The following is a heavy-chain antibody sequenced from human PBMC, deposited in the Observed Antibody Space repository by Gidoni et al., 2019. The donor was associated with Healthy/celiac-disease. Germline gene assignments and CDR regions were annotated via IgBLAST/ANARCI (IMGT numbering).Heavy chain of an antibody. Sequence: EVQLLESGGGLVQPGGSMRLSCSASGFTFSSYAMIWVREAPGKGLEWVSAISGSGGSTYYADSVKGRFTISRDDSKNTLYLQMNSLRAEDTAVYYCAKRAVLWYWDYWGQGTLVTVSS. CDR1: GFTFSSYA. V-gene: IGHV3-23*01. D-gene: IGHD2-8*02. CDR2: ISGSGGST. J-gene: IGHJ4*02. CDR3: AKRAVLWYWDY.